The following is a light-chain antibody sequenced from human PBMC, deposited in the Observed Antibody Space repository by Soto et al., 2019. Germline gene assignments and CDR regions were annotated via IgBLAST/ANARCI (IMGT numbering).Light chain of an antibody. Sequence: EIVLMQSPGTLSLSPGERATLSCRASQSVINRYLAWYQQKPGQAPRLLIHGASSRATGIPDRFSGSGSGTDFTLTISRLEPEDFAVYYCQQYGSSPRTFGQGTKGDIK. CDR1: QSVINRY. J-gene: IGKJ1*01. CDR3: QQYGSSPRT. V-gene: IGKV3-20*01. CDR2: GAS.